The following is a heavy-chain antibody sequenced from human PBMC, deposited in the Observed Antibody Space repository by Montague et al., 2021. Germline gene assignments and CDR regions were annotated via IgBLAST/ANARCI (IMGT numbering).Heavy chain of an antibody. D-gene: IGHD6-13*01. CDR2: IFWDDDK. Sequence: PALVKPTQTLTLTCTFSGFSPATSGVGVAWLRQPPGKALGWLALIFWDDDKRYSPSLKSRLTITKDTTKNQVVLTLTNMDPVDTATYFCAPKIAAHKAHDGFSVWGQGTVVTVSA. J-gene: IGHJ3*01. V-gene: IGHV2-5*02. CDR1: GFSPATSGVG. CDR3: APKIAAHKAHDGFSV.